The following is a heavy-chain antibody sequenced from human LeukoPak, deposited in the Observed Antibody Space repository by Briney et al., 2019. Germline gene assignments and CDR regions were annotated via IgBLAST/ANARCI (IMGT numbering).Heavy chain of an antibody. Sequence: GASVKVSCKASGYTFIAYNIHWVRQAPGHGLEWMGRINPNSGDTKYAQKFQGRVTMTRDTSIRTAYMELSSLRSDDTAVFYRGRTWLEVSSPDFDSWGQGTPVTVSS. D-gene: IGHD3-16*02. J-gene: IGHJ4*02. CDR1: GYTFIAYN. CDR2: INPNSGDT. V-gene: IGHV1-2*06. CDR3: GRTWLEVSSPDFDS.